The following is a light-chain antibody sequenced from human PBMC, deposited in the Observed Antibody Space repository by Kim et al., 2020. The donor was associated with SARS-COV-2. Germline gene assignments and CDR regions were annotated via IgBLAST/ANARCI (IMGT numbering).Light chain of an antibody. Sequence: SYELTQPPSVSVSPGQTASITCSGDKLGDKYACWYQQKPGQSPLLVIYQNTKRPSGIPERFSGSNSGNTATLTISGTQAMDEADYYCQAWDSSTNYVFGTGTQLTVL. J-gene: IGLJ1*01. CDR1: KLGDKY. CDR2: QNT. V-gene: IGLV3-1*01. CDR3: QAWDSSTNYV.